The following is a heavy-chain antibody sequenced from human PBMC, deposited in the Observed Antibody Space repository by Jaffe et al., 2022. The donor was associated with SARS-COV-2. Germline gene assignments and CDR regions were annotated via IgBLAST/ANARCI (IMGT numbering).Heavy chain of an antibody. CDR3: ARAPATIVVVIRGGYYMDV. Sequence: QVQLVESGGGVVQPGRSLRLSCAASGFTFSSYAMHWVRQAPGKGLEWVAVISYDGSNKYYADSVKGRFTISRDNSKNTLYLQMNSLRGEDTAVYYCARAPATIVVVIRGGYYMDVWGKGTTVTVSS. CDR2: ISYDGSNK. J-gene: IGHJ6*03. D-gene: IGHD3-22*01. V-gene: IGHV3-30*04. CDR1: GFTFSSYA.